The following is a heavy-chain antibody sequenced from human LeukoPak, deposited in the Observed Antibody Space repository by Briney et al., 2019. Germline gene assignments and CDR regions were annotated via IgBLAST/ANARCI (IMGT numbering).Heavy chain of an antibody. D-gene: IGHD3-10*01. Sequence: GGSLRLSCAASGFTFDDYGMSWVRQAPGKGLEWVSGINWNGGSTGYADSLKGRFTISRDNAKNSLYLQMSSLRAEDTAMYYCARSLWFGDSNLDYWGQGTLVTVSS. J-gene: IGHJ4*02. V-gene: IGHV3-20*04. CDR1: GFTFDDYG. CDR3: ARSLWFGDSNLDY. CDR2: INWNGGST.